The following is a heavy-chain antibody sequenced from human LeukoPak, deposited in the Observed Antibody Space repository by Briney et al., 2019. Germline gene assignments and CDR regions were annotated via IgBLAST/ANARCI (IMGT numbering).Heavy chain of an antibody. J-gene: IGHJ4*02. CDR3: ARDGYCSSTSCPWAYFDF. V-gene: IGHV3-64*01. CDR1: GFTFSSYA. CDR2: ISRNGGST. Sequence: GGSLRLSCAASGFTFSSYAMHWVRQAPGKGLEFVSVISRNGGSTYYANSVKGRFTISRDNSKNTLYLQMGSLRAEDMAVYYCARDGYCSSTSCPWAYFDFWGQGTLVTVSS. D-gene: IGHD2-2*01.